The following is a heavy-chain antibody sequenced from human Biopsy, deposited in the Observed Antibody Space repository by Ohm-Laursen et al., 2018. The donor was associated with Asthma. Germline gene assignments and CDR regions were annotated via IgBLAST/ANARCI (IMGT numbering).Heavy chain of an antibody. D-gene: IGHD6-13*01. CDR3: ARGQKSAGDRWFDP. CDR2: INPNSGGT. V-gene: IGHV1-2*06. CDR1: GYTFIGCH. J-gene: IGHJ5*02. Sequence: GASVKVSCKASGYTFIGCHIHWMRQAPGQGLEWMGRINPNSGGTNYAQKFQGRVTMNRATYISTAYKEVSRLRSDDTAVYYCARGQKSAGDRWFDPWGQGTLVTVSS.